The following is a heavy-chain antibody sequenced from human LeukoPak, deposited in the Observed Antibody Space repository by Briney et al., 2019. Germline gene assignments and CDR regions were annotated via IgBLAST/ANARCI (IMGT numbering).Heavy chain of an antibody. J-gene: IGHJ3*01. D-gene: IGHD3-10*01. CDR3: ARYYSDAFDV. Sequence: GGSLRPSCAASGFTFSDYYMTWIRQAPGKGLEWLSYISSTTGRIIYYADSVKGRFTISRDNTKNSLFLQMVSLRVEDTAVYYCARYYSDAFDVWGQGTVVTVPS. V-gene: IGHV3-11*04. CDR1: GFTFSDYY. CDR2: ISSTTGRII.